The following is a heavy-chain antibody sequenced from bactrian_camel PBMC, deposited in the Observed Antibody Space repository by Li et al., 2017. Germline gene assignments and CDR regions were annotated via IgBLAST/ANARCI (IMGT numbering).Heavy chain of an antibody. CDR2: INSGGGTT. D-gene: IGHD5*01. Sequence: HVQLVESGGGLVQPGESLRLSCAASGFSFSDYWMYWVRQAPGKGLEWVSAINSGGGTTYYADSVKGRFTISRDNAKNTLYLQLNSLKTEDTAMYYCAVDTPEYIPRGQGTQVTVS. J-gene: IGHJ4*01. CDR1: GFSFSDYW. V-gene: IGHV3S1*01. CDR3: AVDTPEYIP.